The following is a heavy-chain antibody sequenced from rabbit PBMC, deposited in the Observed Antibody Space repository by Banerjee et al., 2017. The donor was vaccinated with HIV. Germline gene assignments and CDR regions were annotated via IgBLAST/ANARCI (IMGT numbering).Heavy chain of an antibody. D-gene: IGHD1-1*01. CDR3: ARDAGGEGYYAFNL. V-gene: IGHV1S45*01. CDR1: GFDFSSVYY. J-gene: IGHJ4*01. Sequence: QEQLEESGGGLVQPEGSLALTCKASGFDFSSVYYMCWVRQAPGKGLEWIGCIGTTSADGNTYYASWAKGRFTISKTSSTTVTLQMTSLTAADTATYFCARDAGGEGYYAFNLWGPGTLVTVS. CDR2: IGTTSADGNT.